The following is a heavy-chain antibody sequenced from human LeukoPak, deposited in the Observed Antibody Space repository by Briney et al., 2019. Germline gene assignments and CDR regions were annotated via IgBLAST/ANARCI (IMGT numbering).Heavy chain of an antibody. J-gene: IGHJ4*02. CDR3: ARRSLISVWQQDY. Sequence: GESLTISCKAPAYTFTRFWISWARPMPGKGLEWMGRLDPGDSSAYYSPSLQGHVTLSADKAINTAYLQWRSLKASDTAIYYCARRSLISVWQQDYWGPGTLVTVSS. CDR1: AYTFTRFW. CDR2: LDPGDSSA. V-gene: IGHV5-10-1*01. D-gene: IGHD3-10*01.